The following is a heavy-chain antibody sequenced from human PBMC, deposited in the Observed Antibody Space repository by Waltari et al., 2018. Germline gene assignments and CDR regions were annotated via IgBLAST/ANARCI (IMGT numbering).Heavy chain of an antibody. J-gene: IGHJ3*02. D-gene: IGHD2-15*01. V-gene: IGHV4-38-2*01. CDR2: IYHSGST. Sequence: QVQLQESGPGLVKPSETLSLTCAVSGYSISSGYYWGWIRQPPRKGLEWIGSIYHSGSTYYNPSLKSRVTISVDTSKNQFSLKLSSVTAADTAVYYCARPGVAAILYAFDIWGQGTMVTVSS. CDR3: ARPGVAAILYAFDI. CDR1: GYSISSGYY.